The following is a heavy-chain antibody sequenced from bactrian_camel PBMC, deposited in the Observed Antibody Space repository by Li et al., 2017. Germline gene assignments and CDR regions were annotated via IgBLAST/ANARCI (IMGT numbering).Heavy chain of an antibody. V-gene: IGHV3S53*01. D-gene: IGHD2*01. J-gene: IGHJ4*01. CDR1: GTINNNLC. CDR3: AACAAYRRGYLN. CDR2: IRAGVSP. Sequence: HVQLVESGGGSVQTGGSLTLSCEASGTINNNLCMGWFREAPGKVREGVATIRAGVSPYVVDSVKGRFTISQDNAKDTLYLQMDNLKTEDTAVYYCAACAAYRRGYLNWGQGTQVTVS.